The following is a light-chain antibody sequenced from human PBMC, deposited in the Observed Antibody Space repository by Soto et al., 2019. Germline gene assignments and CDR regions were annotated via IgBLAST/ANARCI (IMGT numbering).Light chain of an antibody. V-gene: IGKV3-20*01. Sequence: EIVLTQSPGTLSLSPGERATLSCRASQSVSSNYLAWYQQRPGQAPRLLIYGASSRATGIPDRFSGSGSGTDVILTITRLEPEDFAVYSCQQYGTSPVTFGPGTKLDIK. CDR3: QQYGTSPVT. CDR1: QSVSSNY. CDR2: GAS. J-gene: IGKJ3*01.